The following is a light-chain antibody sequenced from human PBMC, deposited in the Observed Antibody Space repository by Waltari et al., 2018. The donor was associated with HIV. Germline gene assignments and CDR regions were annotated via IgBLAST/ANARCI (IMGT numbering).Light chain of an antibody. Sequence: QSVLTQPPSASGTPGQRVTISCSGSSSNIGRNTVNWYQQLPGKAPKLLIYSNNQRPSGVPDRFSGSKSGTSASLAISGLQSEDEADYYCAAWDDSLNGHVVFGGGTKLTVL. V-gene: IGLV1-44*01. J-gene: IGLJ2*01. CDR3: AAWDDSLNGHVV. CDR1: SSNIGRNT. CDR2: SNN.